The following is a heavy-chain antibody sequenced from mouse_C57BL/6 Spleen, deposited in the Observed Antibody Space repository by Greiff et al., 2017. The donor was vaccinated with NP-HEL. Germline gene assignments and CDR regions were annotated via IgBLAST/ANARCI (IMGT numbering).Heavy chain of an antibody. CDR1: GFTFSSYA. CDR2: ISSGGDYT. Sequence: DVHLVESGEGLVKPGGSLKLSCAASGFTFSSYAMSWVRQTPEKRLEWVAYISSGGDYTYYADTVKGRFTISRDNARNTLYLQMSSLKSEDTAMYYCTRDRGDYGSSYRYFDYWGQGTTLTVSS. CDR3: TRDRGDYGSSYRYFDY. V-gene: IGHV5-9-1*02. D-gene: IGHD1-1*01. J-gene: IGHJ2*01.